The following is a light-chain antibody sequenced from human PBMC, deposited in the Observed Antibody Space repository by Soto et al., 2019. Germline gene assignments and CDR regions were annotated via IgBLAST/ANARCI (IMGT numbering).Light chain of an antibody. CDR2: KAS. CDR1: QSISTW. J-gene: IGKJ1*01. V-gene: IGKV1-5*03. Sequence: DIQMTQSPSTLSASVGDRVTITCRASQSISTWLAWYQQKPGKAPKLLIYKASSLESGVPSRFSGSGSGTEFTLTISSLQPDDSATYYCQQYINRWTFGQGPEVDIK. CDR3: QQYINRWT.